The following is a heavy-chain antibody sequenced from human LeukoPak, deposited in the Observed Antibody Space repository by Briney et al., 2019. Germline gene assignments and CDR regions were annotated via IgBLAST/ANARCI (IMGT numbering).Heavy chain of an antibody. CDR3: ARGDLYCSSTSCYRTDY. CDR1: GGPISSGGYY. D-gene: IGHD2-2*01. CDR2: IYHSGST. J-gene: IGHJ4*02. V-gene: IGHV4-30-2*01. Sequence: SETLSLTCTVSGGPISSGGYYWSWIRQPPGKGLEWIGYIYHSGSTYYNPSLKSRVTISVDRSKNQFSLKLSSVTAADTAVYYCARGDLYCSSTSCYRTDYWGQGTLVTVSS.